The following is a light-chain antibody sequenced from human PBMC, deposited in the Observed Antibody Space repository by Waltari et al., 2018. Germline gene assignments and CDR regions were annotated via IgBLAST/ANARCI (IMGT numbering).Light chain of an antibody. CDR2: GKN. CDR1: SLRNYY. J-gene: IGLJ1*01. Sequence: SSELTQDPAVSVALGQTVRLTCQGDSLRNYYANRYRQKTGQAPLLVMYGKNNRPSGIPDRFSGSYSGDTASLTITGAQAEDEADYYCNSRDSNGNPFVFGPATKVTVL. V-gene: IGLV3-19*01. CDR3: NSRDSNGNPFV.